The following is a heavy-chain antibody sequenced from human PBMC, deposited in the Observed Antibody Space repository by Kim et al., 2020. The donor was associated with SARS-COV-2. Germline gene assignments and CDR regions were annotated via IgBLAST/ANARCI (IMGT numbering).Heavy chain of an antibody. Sequence: SETLSLTCVVSDDSISSANWWTWARQPPGKGLGWVGVIFHDGSTNYNPSLKSRITISLDKNKSEFSLKLTSVTAADTAIYFCASASGVQLERRTLDFWGRGTLVTVSS. CDR3: ASASGVQLERRTLDF. CDR1: DDSISSANW. V-gene: IGHV4-4*02. CDR2: IFHDGST. J-gene: IGHJ4*02. D-gene: IGHD1-1*01.